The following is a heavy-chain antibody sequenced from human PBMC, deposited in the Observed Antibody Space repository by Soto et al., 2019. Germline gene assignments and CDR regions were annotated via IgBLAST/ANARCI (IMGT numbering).Heavy chain of an antibody. V-gene: IGHV3-49*03. J-gene: IGHJ6*02. D-gene: IGHD2-15*01. CDR2: IRSKAYGGTT. CDR1: GFTFGDYA. CDR3: TREVQVNQMGCSGGSCYSNYYYYYGMDV. Sequence: PGGSLRLSCTASGFTFGDYAMSWFRQAPGKGLEWVGFIRSKAYGGTTEYAASVKGRFTISRDDSKSIAYLQMNSLKTEDTAVYYCTREVQVNQMGCSGGSCYSNYYYYYGMDVWGQGTTVTVSS.